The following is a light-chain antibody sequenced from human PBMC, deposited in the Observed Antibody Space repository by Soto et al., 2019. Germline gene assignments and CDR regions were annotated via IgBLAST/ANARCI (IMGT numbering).Light chain of an antibody. Sequence: QSALTQPRSVSGSPGQSVTISCTGTSSDVGGYNYVSWYQQQPGKAPKLMIYDVSKRPSGVPDRFPGSKSGNTASLTISGLQAEDEADYYCCSYAGSYTLVFGGGTKVTVL. CDR1: SSDVGGYNY. CDR3: CSYAGSYTLV. CDR2: DVS. V-gene: IGLV2-11*01. J-gene: IGLJ2*01.